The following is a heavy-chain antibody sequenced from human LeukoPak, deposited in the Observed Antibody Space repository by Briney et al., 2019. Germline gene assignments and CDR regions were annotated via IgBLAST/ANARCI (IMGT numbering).Heavy chain of an antibody. CDR1: GFTFSSYS. Sequence: PGGSLRLSCAASGFTFSSYSMNWIRQAPGKGLEWVSSISSSSSYICYADSVKGRFTISRDNAKNSLYLQMNSLRAEDTAVYYCAKVPLDLITMATRGAENDAFDIWGQGTMVTVSS. J-gene: IGHJ3*02. CDR3: AKVPLDLITMATRGAENDAFDI. D-gene: IGHD3-10*01. V-gene: IGHV3-21*04. CDR2: ISSSSSYI.